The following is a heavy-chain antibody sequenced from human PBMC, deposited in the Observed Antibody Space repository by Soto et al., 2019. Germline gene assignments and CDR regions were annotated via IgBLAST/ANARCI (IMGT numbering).Heavy chain of an antibody. Sequence: SETLSLTCTVSGVPLSSYYGILLRPPAGKGLEWIGRIYTSGSTNYNPSLKSRVTMSVDTSKNQFSLKLSSVTAADTAVYYCARSPKATSFDYWGQGTPVTVSS. J-gene: IGHJ4*02. V-gene: IGHV4-4*07. CDR3: ARSPKATSFDY. CDR2: IYTSGST. D-gene: IGHD1-26*01. CDR1: GVPLSSYY.